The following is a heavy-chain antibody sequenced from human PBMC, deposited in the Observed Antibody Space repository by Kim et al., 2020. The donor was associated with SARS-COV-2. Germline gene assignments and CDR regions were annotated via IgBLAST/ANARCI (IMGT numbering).Heavy chain of an antibody. D-gene: IGHD3-10*01. CDR2: IIPIFGTA. V-gene: IGHV1-69*13. CDR3: ARDPAGITMVRGVANAFDI. J-gene: IGHJ3*02. CDR1: GGTFSSYA. Sequence: SVKVSCKASGGTFSSYAISWVRQAPGQGLEWMGGIIPIFGTANYAQKFQGRVTITADESTSTAYMELSSLRSEDTAVYYCARDPAGITMVRGVANAFDIWGQGTMVTVSS.